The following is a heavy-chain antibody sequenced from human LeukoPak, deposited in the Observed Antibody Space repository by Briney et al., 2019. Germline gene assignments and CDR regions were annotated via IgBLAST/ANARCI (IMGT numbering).Heavy chain of an antibody. CDR1: GGSFSGYY. V-gene: IGHV4-34*01. J-gene: IGHJ4*02. D-gene: IGHD3-16*02. Sequence: SETLSLTRAVYGGSFSGYYWSWIRQPPGKGLEWIGEINHSGSTNYNPSLKSRVTISVDTSKNQFSLKLSSVTAADTAVYYCARKLVWGSYRRFDYWGQGTLVTVSS. CDR2: INHSGST. CDR3: ARKLVWGSYRRFDY.